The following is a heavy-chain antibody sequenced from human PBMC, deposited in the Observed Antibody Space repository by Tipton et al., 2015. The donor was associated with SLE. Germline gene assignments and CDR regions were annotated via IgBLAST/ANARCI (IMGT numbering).Heavy chain of an antibody. J-gene: IGHJ6*02. CDR3: ARAGNSDYYGMDV. Sequence: TLSLTCAVSGYSISSGYYWGWVRQPPGKGLEWIGSVYHSGSTYYKPSLNSRIIISVDTSKNHFSLKVTSVTAADTAVYYCARAGNSDYYGMDVWGQGTTVTVSS. CDR1: GYSISSGYY. CDR2: VYHSGST. V-gene: IGHV4-38-2*01. D-gene: IGHD4-23*01.